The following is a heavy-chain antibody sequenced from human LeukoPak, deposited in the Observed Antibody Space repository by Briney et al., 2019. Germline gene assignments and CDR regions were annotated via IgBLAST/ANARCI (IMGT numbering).Heavy chain of an antibody. Sequence: SETLSLTCTVSGGSISGYYWSWIRQPPGKGLEWIGEIYYSGGTKYIPSLKSRVTISVDTSKNQFSLKLNSVTAADTAVYYCARGTSRPSGLMDAFDIWGRGTMVTVSS. CDR3: ARGTSRPSGLMDAFDI. J-gene: IGHJ3*02. D-gene: IGHD3-22*01. CDR1: GGSISGYY. CDR2: IYYSGGT. V-gene: IGHV4-59*01.